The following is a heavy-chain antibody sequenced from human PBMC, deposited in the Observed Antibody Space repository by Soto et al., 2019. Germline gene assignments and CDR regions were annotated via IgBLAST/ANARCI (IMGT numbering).Heavy chain of an antibody. J-gene: IGHJ5*02. CDR3: ASQSDFWSGYYGIWFDP. D-gene: IGHD3-3*01. Sequence: SETLSLTCTVSGGSISSSSYYWGWIRQPPGKGLEWIGSIYYSGSTYYNPSLKSRVTISVDTSKNQFSLKLSSVTAADTAVYYCASQSDFWSGYYGIWFDPWGQGTLVTVSS. CDR2: IYYSGST. V-gene: IGHV4-39*01. CDR1: GGSISSSSYY.